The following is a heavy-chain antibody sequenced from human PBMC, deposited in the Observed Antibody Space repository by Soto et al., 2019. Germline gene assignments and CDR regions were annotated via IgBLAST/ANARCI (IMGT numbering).Heavy chain of an antibody. CDR2: IIPIFGTA. V-gene: IGHV1-69*06. CDR3: ARGKSGSDYLYYYYGMDV. Sequence: QVQLVQSGAEVKKPGSSVKVSCKASGGTFSSYAISWVRQAPGQGLEWMGGIIPIFGTANYAQKFQGRVTITADKSTSTAYMELSSLISEDTAVYYCARGKSGSDYLYYYYGMDVWGQGTTVTVSS. D-gene: IGHD1-26*01. J-gene: IGHJ6*02. CDR1: GGTFSSYA.